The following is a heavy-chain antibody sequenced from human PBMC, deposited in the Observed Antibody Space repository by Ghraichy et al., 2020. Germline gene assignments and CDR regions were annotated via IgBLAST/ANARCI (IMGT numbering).Heavy chain of an antibody. D-gene: IGHD6-13*01. J-gene: IGHJ4*02. CDR2: VSADGGSK. Sequence: GGSLRLSCTVSGFTFNKFSMNWVRQGPGKGLEWVSSVSADGGSKHYGDSVKGRFTISRDNAKRSLYLDMRSLQAEDTALYYCARGSWSQWQQLPDYWGQGTLVTVSS. V-gene: IGHV3-21*01. CDR1: GFTFNKFS. CDR3: ARGSWSQWQQLPDY.